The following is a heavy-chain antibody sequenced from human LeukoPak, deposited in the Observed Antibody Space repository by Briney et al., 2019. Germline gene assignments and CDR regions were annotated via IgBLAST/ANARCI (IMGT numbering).Heavy chain of an antibody. J-gene: IGHJ4*02. CDR3: AREIRLQGIQLWSRGLYYFDY. CDR2: INPNSGGT. CDR1: GYTFTGYY. Sequence: VASVKVSCKASGYTFTGYYMHWVRQAPGQGLEWMGWINPNSGGTNYAQKFQGRVTMTRDTSISTACMEVSRLRSDDTAVYYCAREIRLQGIQLWSRGLYYFDYWGQGTLVSVSS. V-gene: IGHV1-2*02. D-gene: IGHD5-18*01.